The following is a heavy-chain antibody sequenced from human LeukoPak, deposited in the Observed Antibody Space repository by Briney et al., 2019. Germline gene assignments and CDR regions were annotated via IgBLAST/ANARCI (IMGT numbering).Heavy chain of an antibody. Sequence: SETLSLTCTVSGGSITSNYWSWIRQPPGKGLEYIGYIYYNGDTNYYPSLKSRVTISMDTSKNQFSLKLSSVTAADTAVYYCAREAAAGTSGNWFDPWGQGTLVTVSS. CDR1: GGSITSNY. J-gene: IGHJ5*02. D-gene: IGHD6-13*01. CDR2: IYYNGDT. CDR3: AREAAAGTSGNWFDP. V-gene: IGHV4-59*12.